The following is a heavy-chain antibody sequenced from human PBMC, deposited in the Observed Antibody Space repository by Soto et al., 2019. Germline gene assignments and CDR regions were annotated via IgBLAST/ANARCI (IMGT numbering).Heavy chain of an antibody. CDR2: ISASGATT. V-gene: IGHV3-23*01. D-gene: IGHD6-19*01. Sequence: GGSLRLSCAASGSTFSTYAMSWVRQAPGKGLEWVSAISASGATTYYADSVKGRFTISRDNSKNTLYLQVSSLRAEDTAVYYCAKDRKSGSGWYWDYWGQGTLVTVSS. CDR3: AKDRKSGSGWYWDY. J-gene: IGHJ4*02. CDR1: GSTFSTYA.